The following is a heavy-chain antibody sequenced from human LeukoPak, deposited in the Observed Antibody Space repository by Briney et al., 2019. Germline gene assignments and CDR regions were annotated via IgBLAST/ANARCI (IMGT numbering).Heavy chain of an antibody. D-gene: IGHD6-6*01. CDR3: AREGDSSSFDY. CDR1: GGSISSYY. J-gene: IGHJ4*02. Sequence: SETLSLTCTVSGGSISSYYWSWIRQPPGKGLEWIGYIYYSGSTNYNPSLKSRVTISVDTSKSQFSLKLSSVTTADTAAYYCAREGDSSSFDYWGQGTLVTVSS. CDR2: IYYSGST. V-gene: IGHV4-59*01.